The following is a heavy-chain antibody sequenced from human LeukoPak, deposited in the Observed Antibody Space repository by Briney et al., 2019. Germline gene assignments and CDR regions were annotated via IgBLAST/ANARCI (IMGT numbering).Heavy chain of an antibody. CDR3: ARFTPQGYGWGGYNRFDP. CDR1: GGSISSYY. J-gene: IGHJ5*02. V-gene: IGHV4-59*01. D-gene: IGHD3-16*01. CDR2: IYYSGST. Sequence: SETLSLTCTVSGGSISSYYWNWIRQPPGKGLEWIGYIYYSGSTNYNPSLKSQVTIPVDTSKNQFSLNLTSVSAADTAVYYCARFTPQGYGWGGYNRFDPGGQGTLVTVSS.